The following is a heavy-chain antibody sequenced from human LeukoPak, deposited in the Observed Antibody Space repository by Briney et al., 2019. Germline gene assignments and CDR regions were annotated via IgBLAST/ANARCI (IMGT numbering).Heavy chain of an antibody. CDR2: ISAGGGST. J-gene: IGHJ4*02. D-gene: IGHD3-10*01. V-gene: IGHV3-23*01. CDR1: GFTFSTYA. Sequence: PGGSLRLSCAASGFTFSTYAMSWVRQAPGKGLEWVSSISAGGGSTFYPDSVKGRFPISRDNSKNPLYLQMDSLRAEDTAVYYCAQEVRGPGDYWGQGTLVTVSS. CDR3: AQEVRGPGDY.